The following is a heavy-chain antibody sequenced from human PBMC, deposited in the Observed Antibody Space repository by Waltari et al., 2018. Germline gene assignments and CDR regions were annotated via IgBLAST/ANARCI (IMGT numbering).Heavy chain of an antibody. V-gene: IGHV4-34*01. CDR3: ARGREVPAAMDYFDY. J-gene: IGHJ4*02. CDR1: GGSFSGYY. CDR2: INHSGST. Sequence: QVQLQQWGAGLLKPSETLSLTCAVYGGSFSGYYWSWIRQPPGKGLEWIGEINHSGSTNYNPSLKSRVTISVDTSKNQFSLKLSSVTAADTAVYYCARGREVPAAMDYFDYLGQGTLVTVSS. D-gene: IGHD2-2*01.